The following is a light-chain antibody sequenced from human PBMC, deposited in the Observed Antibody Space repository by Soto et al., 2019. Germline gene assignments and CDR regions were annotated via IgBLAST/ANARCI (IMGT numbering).Light chain of an antibody. V-gene: IGLV2-14*01. CDR3: SSYTGSTTLGV. CDR1: SSDVGGYNY. J-gene: IGLJ1*01. Sequence: QSVLTQPASVSGSPGQSITISCTGTSSDVGGYNYVSWYQQHPGTAPKLMIYDVTNRPSGVSNRFSGSKSGNTASLTISGLQAEDEADYYCSSYTGSTTLGVFGTGTKVTVL. CDR2: DVT.